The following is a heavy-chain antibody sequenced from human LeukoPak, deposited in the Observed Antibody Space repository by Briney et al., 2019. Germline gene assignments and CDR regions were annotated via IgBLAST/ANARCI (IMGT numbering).Heavy chain of an antibody. CDR1: GFTLSRHG. D-gene: IGHD3-3*01. CDR3: ARDRAWNYFDY. CDR2: ISNDGSRK. V-gene: IGHV3-30*03. J-gene: IGHJ4*02. Sequence: GGSLRLSCAPSGFTLSRHGMHWVRQAPGKRLEWVAIISNDGSRKYYAHSVEGQFTISRDNSKNTLYLQMDSLRAEDTAVYYCARDRAWNYFDYWGQGTLVTVSS.